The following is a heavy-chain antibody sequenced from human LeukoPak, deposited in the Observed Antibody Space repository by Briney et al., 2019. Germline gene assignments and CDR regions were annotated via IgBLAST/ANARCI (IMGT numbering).Heavy chain of an antibody. D-gene: IGHD6-13*01. CDR3: AREEGYQFDF. J-gene: IGHJ5*01. V-gene: IGHV4-4*02. CDR2: VHLDGRT. Sequence: SGTLSLTCAVSGGSLSSGNWWTWVRQPPGKGLEWIGEVHLDGRTNYNPSLESRLTMSVDVSENQVSLKLTSVTAADTAVYYCAREEGYQFDFWGQGTLVTVSS. CDR1: GGSLSSGNW.